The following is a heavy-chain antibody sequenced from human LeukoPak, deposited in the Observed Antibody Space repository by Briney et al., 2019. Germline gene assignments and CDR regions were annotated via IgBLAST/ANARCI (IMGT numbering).Heavy chain of an antibody. D-gene: IGHD3-3*01. V-gene: IGHV1-8*03. CDR1: GYTFTSYD. Sequence: ASVKVSCKASGYTFTSYDINWVRQATGQGLEWMGWMNPNSGNTGYAQKFQGRVTITRNTSISTAYMELSSLISEDTAVYYCARRYYDFWSGYYTDYWGQGTLVTVSS. J-gene: IGHJ4*02. CDR2: MNPNSGNT. CDR3: ARRYYDFWSGYYTDY.